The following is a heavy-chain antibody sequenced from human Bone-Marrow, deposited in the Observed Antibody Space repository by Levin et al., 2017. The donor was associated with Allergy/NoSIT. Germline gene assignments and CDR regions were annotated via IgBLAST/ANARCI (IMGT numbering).Heavy chain of an antibody. CDR3: ARCRVTGYYNWFDP. Sequence: SETLSLTCAVYGGSFSGYYWSWIRQPPGKGLEWIGEINHSGSTNYNPSLKSRVTISVDTSKNQFSLKLSSVTAADTAVYYCARCRVTGYYNWFDPWGQGTLVTVSS. D-gene: IGHD3-9*01. CDR1: GGSFSGYY. CDR2: INHSGST. J-gene: IGHJ5*02. V-gene: IGHV4-34*01.